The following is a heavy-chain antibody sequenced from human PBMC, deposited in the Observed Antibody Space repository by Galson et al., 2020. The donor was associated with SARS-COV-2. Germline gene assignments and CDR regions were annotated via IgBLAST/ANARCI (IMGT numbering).Heavy chain of an antibody. J-gene: IGHJ6*02. CDR1: GFTFSSYW. CDR3: ASMGDPPYYYYGMDV. V-gene: IGHV3-7*01. D-gene: IGHD2-21*02. Sequence: GGSLRLSCAASGFTFSSYWMSWVRQAPGKGLEWVANIKQDGSEKYYVDSVKGRFTISRDNAKNSLYLQMNSLRAEDTAVYYCASMGDPPYYYYGMDVWGQGTTVTVSS. CDR2: IKQDGSEK.